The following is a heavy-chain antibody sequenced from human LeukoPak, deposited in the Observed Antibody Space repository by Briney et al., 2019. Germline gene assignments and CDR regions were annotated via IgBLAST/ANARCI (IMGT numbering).Heavy chain of an antibody. CDR1: GFTFSSYA. CDR2: ISGRGSST. V-gene: IGHV3-23*01. J-gene: IGHJ3*02. CDR3: ARVQLLWFGEGAFDI. D-gene: IGHD3-10*01. Sequence: GGSLRLSCVASGFTFSSYAMSWVRQAPGKGLEWVSAISGRGSSTYSADSVKGRFTLSRDNSKRTLYLQMNSLRAEDTAVYYCARVQLLWFGEGAFDIWGQGTMVTVSS.